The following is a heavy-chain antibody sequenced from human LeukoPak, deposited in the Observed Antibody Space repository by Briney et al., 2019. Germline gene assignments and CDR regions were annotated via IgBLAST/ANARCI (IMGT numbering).Heavy chain of an antibody. CDR3: VKDYSGSSPWFDP. CDR1: GFTFSSYA. Sequence: PGGSLRLSCAASGFTFSSYASGSGGSTYYADSVKGRFTISRDNSKNTLYLQMNSLRAEDTAVYYCVKDYSGSSPWFDPWGQGTLVTVSS. J-gene: IGHJ5*02. V-gene: IGHV3-23*01. CDR2: GSGGST. D-gene: IGHD1-26*01.